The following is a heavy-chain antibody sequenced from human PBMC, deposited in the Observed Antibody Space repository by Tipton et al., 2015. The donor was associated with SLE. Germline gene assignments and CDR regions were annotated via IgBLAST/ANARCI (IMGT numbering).Heavy chain of an antibody. CDR1: GFTFDDYA. V-gene: IGHV3-43D*04. Sequence: SLRLSCAASGFTFDDYALLWVRQAPGKGLEGVSLISWVGGRTYYADSVKGRFPISRDNSKNSLYLQMNSLRADDTAVYYCARAGGFELGHDNWFDPWGQGTLVTVSS. J-gene: IGHJ5*02. CDR3: ARAGGFELGHDNWFDP. D-gene: IGHD3-16*01. CDR2: ISWVGGRT.